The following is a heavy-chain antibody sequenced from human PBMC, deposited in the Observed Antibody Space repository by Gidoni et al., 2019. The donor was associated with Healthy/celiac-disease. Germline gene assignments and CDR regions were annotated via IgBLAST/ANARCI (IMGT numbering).Heavy chain of an antibody. D-gene: IGHD1-7*01. Sequence: QVQLVESGGGVVQPGRSLRLSCAASGLTFSSYAMHWVRQAPGKGLEWVAVISYDGSNKYYADSVKGRFTISRDNSKNTLYLQMNSLRAEDTAVYYCARNLNYWGQGTLVTVSS. CDR3: ARNLNY. CDR1: GLTFSSYA. J-gene: IGHJ4*02. V-gene: IGHV3-30-3*01. CDR2: ISYDGSNK.